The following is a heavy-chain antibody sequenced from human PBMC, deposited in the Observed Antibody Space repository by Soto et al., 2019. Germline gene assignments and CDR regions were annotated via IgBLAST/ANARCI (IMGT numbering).Heavy chain of an antibody. D-gene: IGHD5-12*01. CDR1: GYSFTSYW. CDR3: ARLGGGYNRYYYYGMDV. Sequence: PGESLKVSCKGSGYSFTSYWIGWVLQMPGKGLEWMGIIYPGDSDTRYSPSFQGQVTISADKSISTAYLQWSSLKASDTAMYYYARLGGGYNRYYYYGMDVWGQGTTVTVSS. J-gene: IGHJ6*02. CDR2: IYPGDSDT. V-gene: IGHV5-51*01.